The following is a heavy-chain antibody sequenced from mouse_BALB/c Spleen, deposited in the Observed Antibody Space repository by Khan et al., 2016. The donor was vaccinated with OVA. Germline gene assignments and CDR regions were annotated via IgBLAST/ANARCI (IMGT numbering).Heavy chain of an antibody. V-gene: IGHV5-6*01. CDR1: GFTFSSYS. D-gene: IGHD4-1*01. CDR2: ISSGGDYT. Sequence: EVELVESGGDLVKPGGSLKLSCAASGFTFSSYSMSWVRQTPDKRLEWVATISSGGDYTYYPDNVKGRFTNYRANAKNTLYLQMRSLNSEDTAMYYCASHLTGSFAYWGQGTLVTVCA. J-gene: IGHJ3*01. CDR3: ASHLTGSFAY.